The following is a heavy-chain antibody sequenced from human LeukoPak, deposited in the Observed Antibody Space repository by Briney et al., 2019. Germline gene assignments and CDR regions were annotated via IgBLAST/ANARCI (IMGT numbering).Heavy chain of an antibody. D-gene: IGHD3-10*01. Sequence: ASVKVFCRASGYYFYNYGFIWVLQATGQGLEWLGWISGYNGNTNYTQKLQGRVTMTTDTSTSTAYMELRSLRSDDAAVYYCARSIRPSGSDYPKPNYGMDVWGQGTTVTVSS. CDR2: ISGYNGNT. V-gene: IGHV1-18*01. J-gene: IGHJ6*02. CDR1: GYYFYNYG. CDR3: ARSIRPSGSDYPKPNYGMDV.